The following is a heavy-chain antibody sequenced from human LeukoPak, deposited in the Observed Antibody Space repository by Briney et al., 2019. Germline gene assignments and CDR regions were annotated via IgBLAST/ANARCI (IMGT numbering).Heavy chain of an antibody. D-gene: IGHD1-26*01. CDR2: IHYDGSKK. V-gene: IGHV3-30*02. CDR3: AKDGIYYYFDY. J-gene: IGHJ4*02. Sequence: GGSQRLSCAASGFTFSRNGMHWVRQAPGKGLEWVSFIHYDGSKKYYADSVKGRFTISRDNSENTLYLQMNSLRAEDTAVYYRAKDGIYYYFDYWGQGTLVTVSS. CDR1: GFTFSRNG.